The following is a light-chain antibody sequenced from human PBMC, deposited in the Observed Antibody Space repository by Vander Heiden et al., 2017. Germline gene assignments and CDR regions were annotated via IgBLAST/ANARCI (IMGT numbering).Light chain of an antibody. CDR3: QQYDL. CDR2: DAS. J-gene: IGKJ3*01. V-gene: IGKV1-33*01. CDR1: QDISNY. Sequence: DIQMTQSTSSLSASVGDRVTITCQASQDISNYLNWYQQKPGKAPKLLIYDASNLETGVPSRVSGSGSGTDFTFTISSLQPEDIATYYCQQYDLFGHGAKVDI.